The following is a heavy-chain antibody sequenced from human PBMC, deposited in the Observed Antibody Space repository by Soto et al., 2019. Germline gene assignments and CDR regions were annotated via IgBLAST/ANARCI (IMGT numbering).Heavy chain of an antibody. CDR2: INPSGGST. CDR3: ARDRDSHPLWAFDI. V-gene: IGHV1-46*01. CDR1: GYTFTSYY. Sequence: QVQLVQSGAEVKKPGASVKVSCKASGYTFTSYYMHWVRQAPGQGLEWMGIINPSGGSTSYAQKFPGRVTMTRDTSTSTVSVELSSLRSEDTAVYDCARDRDSHPLWAFDIWGQGTMVTVSS. J-gene: IGHJ3*02. D-gene: IGHD2-21*01.